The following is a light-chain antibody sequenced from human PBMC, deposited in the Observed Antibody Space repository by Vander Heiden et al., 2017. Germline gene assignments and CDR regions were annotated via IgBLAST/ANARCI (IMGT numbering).Light chain of an antibody. V-gene: IGKV1-39*01. Sequence: DIQMTQSPSSLSASVGERVTITCRASQSISSYLIECQQKTGKEPKRLIISAASLRGGGPSRRCSSGSGTEVMLTTSSLQAEEVSAVYCRQSYSSSCTFGQGTKVEIK. J-gene: IGKJ1*01. CDR3: RQSYSSSCT. CDR2: SAA. CDR1: QSISSY.